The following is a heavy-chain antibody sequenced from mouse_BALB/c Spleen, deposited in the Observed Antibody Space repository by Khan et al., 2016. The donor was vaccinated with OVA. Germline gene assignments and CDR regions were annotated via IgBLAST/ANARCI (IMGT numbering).Heavy chain of an antibody. J-gene: IGHJ3*01. V-gene: IGHV1-7*01. Sequence: QIQLVQSGAELAQPGASVKMSCQTSGYTFTTYWMHWVKQRPGQGLEWIGYINPSTGYTDYNRRFKDKATLTTDKSSSTVYIQLSRLTSEDSAVYDCARRGLDGIFAYWGQGTLVTVSA. D-gene: IGHD2-1*01. CDR1: GYTFTTYW. CDR3: ARRGLDGIFAY. CDR2: INPSTGYT.